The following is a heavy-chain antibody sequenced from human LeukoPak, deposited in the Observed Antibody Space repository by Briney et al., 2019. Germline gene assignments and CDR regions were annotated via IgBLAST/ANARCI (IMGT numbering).Heavy chain of an antibody. CDR3: ARQCGSSICPFDY. V-gene: IGHV1-8*03. J-gene: IGHJ4*02. D-gene: IGHD2-2*01. CDR1: GYTFTGYY. CDR2: MNPNSGHT. Sequence: ASVKVSCKASGYTFTGYYMHWVRQATGQGLEWMGWMNPNSGHTGYAQKFQGRVTITRNTSISTAYMELSSLRSDDTAVYYCARQCGSSICPFDYWGQGTLVTVSS.